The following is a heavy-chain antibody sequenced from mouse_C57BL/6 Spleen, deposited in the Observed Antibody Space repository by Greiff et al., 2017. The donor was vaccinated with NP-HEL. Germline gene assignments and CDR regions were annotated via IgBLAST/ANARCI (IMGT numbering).Heavy chain of an antibody. V-gene: IGHV1-64*01. CDR1: GYTFTSYW. CDR3: AREGVTTGYYFDY. CDR2: IHPTSGST. J-gene: IGHJ2*01. Sequence: VQLQQPGAELVKPGASVKLSCKASGYTFTSYWMHWVKQRPGHGLEWIGMIHPTSGSTNYNEKFKSKATLTVDTSSSTAYMQLSSLTSEDSAVYYCAREGVTTGYYFDYWGQGTTLTVSS. D-gene: IGHD1-1*01.